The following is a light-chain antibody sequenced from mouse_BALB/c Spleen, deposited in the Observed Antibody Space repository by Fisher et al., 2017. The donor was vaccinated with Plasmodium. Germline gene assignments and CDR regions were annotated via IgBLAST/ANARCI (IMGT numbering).Light chain of an antibody. CDR2: KVS. V-gene: IGKV1-110*01. CDR3: SQSTHVPWT. J-gene: IGKJ1*01. Sequence: VLTQSPLSLPVSLGDQASISCRSSQSLVHSYGGTYLHWYLQKPGQSPKLLIYKVSNRFSGVPDRFSGSGSGTDFTLKISRVEAEDLGVCVCSQSTHVPWTFGGGTKLEIK. CDR1: QSLVHSYGGTY.